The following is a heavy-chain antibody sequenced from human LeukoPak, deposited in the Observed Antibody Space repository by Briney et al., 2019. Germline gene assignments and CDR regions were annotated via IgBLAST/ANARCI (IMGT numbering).Heavy chain of an antibody. J-gene: IGHJ3*02. CDR1: GFTFSQSW. Sequence: GGSLRLSCAASGFTFSQSWMWWVRQSPGKGLEWVAKIKEDGSQKYYVDSVEGRFTIYRDNAKNALYLQMNTLRVEDTAVYYCARDRAYSSFDIWGQGTMVTVSS. D-gene: IGHD4-11*01. CDR2: IKEDGSQK. V-gene: IGHV3-7*03. CDR3: ARDRAYSSFDI.